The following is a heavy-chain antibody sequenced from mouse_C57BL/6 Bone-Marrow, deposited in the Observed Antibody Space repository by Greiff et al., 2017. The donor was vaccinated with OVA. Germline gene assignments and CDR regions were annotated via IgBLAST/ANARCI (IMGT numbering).Heavy chain of an antibody. CDR1: GYTFTSYW. D-gene: IGHD1-1*01. CDR2: IDPSDSYT. Sequence: QVQLQQPGAELVRPGTSVKLSCKASGYTFTSYWMHWVKQRPGQGLEWIGVIDPSDSYTNYNQKFQGKATITADTSSNTAYLQLSSLTSEDTAVYYCTTCYGSSYGYFDYWGQGTTLTVSS. V-gene: IGHV1-59*01. J-gene: IGHJ2*01. CDR3: TTCYGSSYGYFDY.